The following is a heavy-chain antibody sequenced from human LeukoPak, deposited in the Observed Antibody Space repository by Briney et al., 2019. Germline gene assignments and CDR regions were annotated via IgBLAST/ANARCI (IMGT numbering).Heavy chain of an antibody. Sequence: GGSVRLSCAASGFTFSSYAMSWVRQAPGKGLEWVGGISGGGDNTYYADSVKGRVTISRDNSTNTPYVQVNSLGTEDTAAYYCAKGSYYATSGSFYFDNWGPGTLRTVSS. CDR3: AKGSYYATSGSFYFDN. D-gene: IGHD3-22*01. V-gene: IGHV3-23*01. CDR2: ISGGGDNT. CDR1: GFTFSSYA. J-gene: IGHJ4*02.